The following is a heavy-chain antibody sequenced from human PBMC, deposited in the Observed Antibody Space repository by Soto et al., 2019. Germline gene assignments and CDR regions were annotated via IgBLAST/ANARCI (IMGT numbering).Heavy chain of an antibody. CDR1: GFTFSNYA. CDR2: ISGGGDGT. V-gene: IGHV3-23*01. CDR3: ARGGYSRGWSFDY. Sequence: LRLSCAASGFTFSNYAMSWVRRAPGTGLEWVSTISGGGDGTYYSDSVKGRFTISRDNSKNTLYLQINSLRADDTAVFHCARGGYSRGWSFDYWGQGTLVTVSS. J-gene: IGHJ4*02. D-gene: IGHD6-19*01.